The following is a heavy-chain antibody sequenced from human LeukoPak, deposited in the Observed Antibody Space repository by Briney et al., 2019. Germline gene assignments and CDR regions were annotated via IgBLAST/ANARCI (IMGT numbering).Heavy chain of an antibody. J-gene: IGHJ4*02. V-gene: IGHV4-59*01. Sequence: SETLSLTCTVSGGSISTYYWSWIRQPPGKGPEWIGYIYYSGSTHYNPSLKSRVSMSVDTSKNQFSLKLSSVTAADTALYFCARGCSSTSCLFDYWGQGTLVAVSS. CDR2: IYYSGST. CDR1: GGSISTYY. D-gene: IGHD2-2*01. CDR3: ARGCSSTSCLFDY.